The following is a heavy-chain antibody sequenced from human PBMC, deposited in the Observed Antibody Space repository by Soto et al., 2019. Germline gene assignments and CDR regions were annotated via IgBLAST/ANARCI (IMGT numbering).Heavy chain of an antibody. Sequence: QVQLVESGGGVVQPGRSLRLSCETSGFTFNSFDMHWVRQAPGKGLEWVAVISYDGNTKYYADSVKGRFTISRDDFKNTLYLQLNSLRTEDTALYYCVAEYYEGSGRHYGLFDYWGQGTLVTVSS. CDR1: GFTFNSFD. J-gene: IGHJ4*02. D-gene: IGHD3-22*01. V-gene: IGHV3-30-3*01. CDR3: VAEYYEGSGRHYGLFDY. CDR2: ISYDGNTK.